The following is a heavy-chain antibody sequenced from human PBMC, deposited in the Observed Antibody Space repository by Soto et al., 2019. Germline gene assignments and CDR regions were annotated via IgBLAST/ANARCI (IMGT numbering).Heavy chain of an antibody. J-gene: IGHJ5*02. CDR2: MNPNSGNT. Sequence: QVQLVQSGAEVKKPGASVKVSCKASGNTFTSYDINWVRQATGQGLEYLGWMNPNSGNTAYVQKFQGRGTMTWDTSITTAYMELSSLRSEDTAVYFCARGVKYGAYSRWFDPWGQGTLVTVSS. CDR3: ARGVKYGAYSRWFDP. V-gene: IGHV1-8*01. CDR1: GNTFTSYD. D-gene: IGHD4-17*01.